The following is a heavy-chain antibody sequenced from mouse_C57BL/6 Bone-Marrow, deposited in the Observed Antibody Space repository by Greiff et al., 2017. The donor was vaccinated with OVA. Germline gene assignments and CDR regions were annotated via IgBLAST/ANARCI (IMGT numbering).Heavy chain of an antibody. D-gene: IGHD1-1*01. CDR1: GYAFSSYW. Sequence: VQLQQSGAELVKPGASVKISCKASGYAFSSYWMNWVKQRPGKGLEWIGQIYPGDGDTNYNGKFKGKATLTADKSSSTAYMQLSSLTSGDSAVYFCARAGGIITTPAWFAYWGQGTLVTVSA. V-gene: IGHV1-80*01. CDR2: IYPGDGDT. J-gene: IGHJ3*01. CDR3: ARAGGIITTPAWFAY.